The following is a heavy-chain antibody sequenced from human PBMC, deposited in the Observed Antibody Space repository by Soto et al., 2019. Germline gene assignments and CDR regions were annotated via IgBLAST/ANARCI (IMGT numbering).Heavy chain of an antibody. V-gene: IGHV1-58*01. CDR1: GFTFTSSA. CDR3: AAPGANWGPRDAFDI. Sequence: ASVKVSCKASGFTFTSSAVQWVRQARGQRLEWIGWIVVGSGNTNYAQKFQERVTITRDMSTSTAYMELSSLRSEDTAVYYCAAPGANWGPRDAFDIWGQGTMVTVSS. D-gene: IGHD7-27*01. J-gene: IGHJ3*02. CDR2: IVVGSGNT.